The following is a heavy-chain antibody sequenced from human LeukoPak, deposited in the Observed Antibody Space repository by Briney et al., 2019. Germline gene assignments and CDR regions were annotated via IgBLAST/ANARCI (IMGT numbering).Heavy chain of an antibody. CDR3: ARGWRGIIRYFDY. CDR1: GYSITSGYY. CDR2: FYHSGST. J-gene: IGHJ4*02. Sequence: SETLSLTCTVSGYSITSGYYWGWIRQSPGKGLEWIGSFYHSGSTNYNPSLKSRVTISVDTSKNQFSLKLSSVTAADTAVYYCARGWRGIIRYFDYWGQGTLVTVSS. D-gene: IGHD1-14*01. V-gene: IGHV4-38-2*02.